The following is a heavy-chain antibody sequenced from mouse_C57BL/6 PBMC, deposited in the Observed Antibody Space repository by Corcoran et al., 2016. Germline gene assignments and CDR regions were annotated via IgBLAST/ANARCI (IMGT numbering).Heavy chain of an antibody. CDR3: ARERNYYGSSHWYFDV. J-gene: IGHJ1*01. D-gene: IGHD1-1*01. V-gene: IGHV1-81*01. CDR2: IYHRSGNT. CDR1: GYTFTSYG. Sequence: QVQLQQSGAELARPGASVKLSSKASGYTFTSYGISWGKQRAGQGLEWIGEIYHRSGNTYYNEKFKGKATLTADKSSSTAYMELSSLTSEDTTVYFCARERNYYGSSHWYFDVWGAGTTVTVSS.